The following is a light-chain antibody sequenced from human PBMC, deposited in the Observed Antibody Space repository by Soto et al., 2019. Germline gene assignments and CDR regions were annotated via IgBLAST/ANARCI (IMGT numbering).Light chain of an antibody. V-gene: IGKV3-15*01. Sequence: IEITQSPATLSVYPGERATLSCRASQSVSSNLAWYQQKPGQAPRLLIYGASTRATGIPARFSGSGSGTEFTLTISSLQSEDFAVYYCQQYNNWLGTFGQGTKVDIK. CDR2: GAS. CDR1: QSVSSN. CDR3: QQYNNWLGT. J-gene: IGKJ1*01.